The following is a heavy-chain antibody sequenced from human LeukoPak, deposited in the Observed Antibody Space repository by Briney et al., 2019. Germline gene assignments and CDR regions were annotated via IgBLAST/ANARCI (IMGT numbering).Heavy chain of an antibody. V-gene: IGHV1-2*02. J-gene: IGHJ4*02. D-gene: IGHD1-7*01. CDR1: GGTFSSYA. Sequence: GASVKVSCKASGGTFSSYAISWVRQAPGQGLEWMGWINPNSGGTNYAQKFRGSVTMTRDTSISTAYMDLSRLRSDDTAVYYCVQFELDYWGQGTLVTVSP. CDR2: INPNSGGT. CDR3: VQFELDY.